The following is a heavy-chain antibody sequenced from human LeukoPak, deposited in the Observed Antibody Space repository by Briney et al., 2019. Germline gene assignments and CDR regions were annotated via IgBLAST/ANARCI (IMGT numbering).Heavy chain of an antibody. CDR2: IYYSGST. J-gene: IGHJ4*02. CDR3: ARLFGNSDFDY. Sequence: PSETLSLTCTVSGGSISSSSYYWGWIRQSPGKGLEWIGSIYYSGSTYYNPSLKSRVTISVDTSKNQFSLKLSSVTAADTAVYYCARLFGNSDFDYWGQGTLVTVSS. V-gene: IGHV4-39*01. CDR1: GGSISSSSYY. D-gene: IGHD4-23*01.